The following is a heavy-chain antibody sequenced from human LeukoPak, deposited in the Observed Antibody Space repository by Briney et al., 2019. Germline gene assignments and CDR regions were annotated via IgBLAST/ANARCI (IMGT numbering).Heavy chain of an antibody. J-gene: IGHJ5*02. CDR3: ASTPHSYYPLDYNLIYP. CDR2: IIPIFGTA. D-gene: IGHD5-18*01. V-gene: IGHV1-69*05. CDR1: GGTFSSYA. Sequence: SVKVSCKASGGTFSSYAISGVRQAPGQGLEWMGRIIPIFGTANYAQKFQGRVTLTTDESTSTAYMELSSLRSADTGVYYCASTPHSYYPLDYNLIYPCSQRIPVTVHS.